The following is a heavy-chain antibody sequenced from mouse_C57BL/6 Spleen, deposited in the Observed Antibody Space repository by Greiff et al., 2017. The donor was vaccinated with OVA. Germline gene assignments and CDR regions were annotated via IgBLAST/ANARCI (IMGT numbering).Heavy chain of an antibody. J-gene: IGHJ4*01. CDR3: ARRGYDAAMDY. Sequence: QVQLKESGAELARPGASVKLSCKASGYTFTSYGISWVKQRTGQGLEWIGEIYPRSGNTYYNEKFKGKATLTADKSSSTAYMELRSLTSEDSAVYFCARRGYDAAMDYWGQGTSVTVSS. D-gene: IGHD2-2*01. CDR2: IYPRSGNT. CDR1: GYTFTSYG. V-gene: IGHV1-81*01.